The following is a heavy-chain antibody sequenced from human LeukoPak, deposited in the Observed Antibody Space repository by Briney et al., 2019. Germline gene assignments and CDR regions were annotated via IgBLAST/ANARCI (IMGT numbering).Heavy chain of an antibody. D-gene: IGHD1-26*01. CDR2: MYSGGGT. CDR3: ARGVGAYDAFDV. CDR1: GLNVSDNY. Sequence: GGPLRLSCVASGLNVSDNYMNWVRQAPGKGLEWVSVMYSGGGTHYTDSVQGRFTLFRDTSKSSMYLQMNTLRTEDTAVYYCARGVGAYDAFDVWGQGIMVTVSS. V-gene: IGHV3-66*02. J-gene: IGHJ3*01.